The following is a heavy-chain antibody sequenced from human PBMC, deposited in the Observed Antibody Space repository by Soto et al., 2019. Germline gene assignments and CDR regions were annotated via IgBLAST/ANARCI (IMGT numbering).Heavy chain of an antibody. D-gene: IGHD6-19*01. CDR1: GFTFSDFG. V-gene: IGHV3-30*19. CDR3: ASPREGQWLVFDH. Sequence: GGSMRLSCVVSGFTFSDFGMHWVRQSPGEGLAWVASISKDGLDRYYSESVKGRFTISRDDSKNTVFLQMNSLKVEDTAAYFCASPREGQWLVFDHWGQRTLVTVSS. J-gene: IGHJ4*02. CDR2: ISKDGLDR.